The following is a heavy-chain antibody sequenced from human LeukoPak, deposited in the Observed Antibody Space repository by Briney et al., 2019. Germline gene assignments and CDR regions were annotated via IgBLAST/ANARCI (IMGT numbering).Heavy chain of an antibody. CDR3: AKQSYSNSWNNLDY. J-gene: IGHJ4*02. Sequence: GGSLRLSCAASGFTFSSYGMSWVRQAPGKGLEWVSAISGSGGSTYYADSVRGRLTISRDNSKNTLYLQMNSLRAEDTAVYYCAKQSYSNSWNNLDYWGQGTLVTVSS. V-gene: IGHV3-23*01. CDR2: ISGSGGST. CDR1: GFTFSSYG. D-gene: IGHD6-13*01.